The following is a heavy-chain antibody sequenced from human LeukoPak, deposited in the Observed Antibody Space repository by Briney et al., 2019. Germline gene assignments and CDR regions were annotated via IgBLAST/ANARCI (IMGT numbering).Heavy chain of an antibody. CDR2: TRNKANSYTT. CDR3: ARVTLYYYDSSGYDY. D-gene: IGHD3-22*01. J-gene: IGHJ4*02. CDR1: GFTFSDHY. Sequence: PGGSLRHSCAASGFTFSDHYMDWVRQAPRKGLEWVGRTRNKANSYTTEYAASVKGRFTISRDDSKNSLYLQMNSLKTEDTAVYYCARVTLYYYDSSGYDYWGQGTLVTVSS. V-gene: IGHV3-72*01.